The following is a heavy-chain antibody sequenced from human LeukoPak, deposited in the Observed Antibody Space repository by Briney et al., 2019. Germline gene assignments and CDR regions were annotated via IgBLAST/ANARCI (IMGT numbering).Heavy chain of an antibody. CDR2: IHYSGAT. J-gene: IGHJ4*02. Sequence: SETLSLTCTVSGGSISSSDYYWSWIRQPPGMGLEWIGYIHYSGATYYNPSLKSRVTLSVDTSKNQFSLRLTSVTAADTAVYYCATKPNGDYYFDYWGQGTLVTASS. D-gene: IGHD4-17*01. CDR3: ATKPNGDYYFDY. V-gene: IGHV4-30-4*01. CDR1: GGSISSSDYY.